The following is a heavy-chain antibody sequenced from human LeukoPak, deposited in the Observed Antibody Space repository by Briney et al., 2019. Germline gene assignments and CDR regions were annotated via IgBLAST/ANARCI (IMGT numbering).Heavy chain of an antibody. CDR3: AKDLGHDYGVPFGGY. CDR1: GFTFSNFA. J-gene: IGHJ4*02. V-gene: IGHV3-23*01. CDR2: ISGSGGST. Sequence: GGSLRLSCTASGFTFSNFAMSWVRQAPGKGLEWVSAISGSGGSTYYADSVKGRFTISRDNSKNTLYLQMNSLRAEDTAVYYCAKDLGHDYGVPFGGYWGQGTLVTVSS. D-gene: IGHD4-17*01.